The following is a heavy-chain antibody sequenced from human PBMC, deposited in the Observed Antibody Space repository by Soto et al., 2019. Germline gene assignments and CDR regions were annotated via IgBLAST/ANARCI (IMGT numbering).Heavy chain of an antibody. CDR3: TTNMYYDFWSGLIDY. V-gene: IGHV3-15*01. CDR2: IKSKTDGGTT. Sequence: GGSLRLSCAASGFTFSNAWMSWVRQAPGKGLEWVGHIKSKTDGGTTDYAAPVKGRFTISRDDSKNTLYLQMNSLKTEDTAVYYCTTNMYYDFWSGLIDYWGQGTLVTVSS. D-gene: IGHD3-3*01. J-gene: IGHJ4*02. CDR1: GFTFSNAW.